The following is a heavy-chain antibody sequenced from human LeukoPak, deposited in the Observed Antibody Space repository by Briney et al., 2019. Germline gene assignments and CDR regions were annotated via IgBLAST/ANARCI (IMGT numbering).Heavy chain of an antibody. CDR1: GFTFSDYS. CDR3: ARGGSYQAVDI. D-gene: IGHD1-26*01. CDR2: ISSSSTYT. Sequence: GGSLRLSCAASGFTFSDYSMTWIRQAPGKGLEWVSYISSSSTYTKYAESLKGRFTISRDNAKNSVYLQMNSLRAEDTAVYYCARGGSYQAVDIWGQGTMVTVSS. V-gene: IGHV3-11*06. J-gene: IGHJ3*02.